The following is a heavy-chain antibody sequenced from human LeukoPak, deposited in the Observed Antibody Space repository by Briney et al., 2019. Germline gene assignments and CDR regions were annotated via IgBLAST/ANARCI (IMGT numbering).Heavy chain of an antibody. Sequence: SETLSLTCTVSGGSISSSSYYWGWIRQPPGKGLEWIGSIYYSGSTYYNPSLKSRVTISVDTSKNQFSLKLSSVTAADTAVYYCARMGDYGDYEAFDIWGQGTVVTVSS. CDR3: ARMGDYGDYEAFDI. CDR2: IYYSGST. D-gene: IGHD4-17*01. J-gene: IGHJ3*02. V-gene: IGHV4-39*01. CDR1: GGSISSSSYY.